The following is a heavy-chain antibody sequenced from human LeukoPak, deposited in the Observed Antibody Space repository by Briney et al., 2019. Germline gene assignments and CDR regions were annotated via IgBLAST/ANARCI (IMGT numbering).Heavy chain of an antibody. Sequence: ASVKVSCKASGYTFTKSPINWVRQAPGQGLEWMGYIDTKTGKPTYAQGFTGRFVFSLETPVSTAYLQISSLKTEDTAVYYCAREWQVDYWGQGALVTVSS. J-gene: IGHJ4*02. V-gene: IGHV7-4-1*02. D-gene: IGHD5-12*01. CDR3: AREWQVDY. CDR1: GYTFTKSP. CDR2: IDTKTGKP.